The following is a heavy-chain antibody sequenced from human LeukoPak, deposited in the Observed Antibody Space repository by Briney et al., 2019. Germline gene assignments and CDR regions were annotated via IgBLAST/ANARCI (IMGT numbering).Heavy chain of an antibody. J-gene: IGHJ2*01. CDR3: ARVQEANWYFDL. D-gene: IGHD1-1*01. CDR1: GGTFSRYA. V-gene: IGHV1-69*06. CDR2: IIPIFGTA. Sequence: ASVKVSCKASGGTFSRYAVSWVRQAPGQGLEWMGGIIPIFGTANYAQKFQGRVTITADKSTSTAYMELSSLRSEDTAVYYCARVQEANWYFDLWGRGTLVTVSS.